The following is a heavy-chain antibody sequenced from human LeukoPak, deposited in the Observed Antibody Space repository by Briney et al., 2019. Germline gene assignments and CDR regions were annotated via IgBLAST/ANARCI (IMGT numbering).Heavy chain of an antibody. CDR2: IGIDSGNT. CDR3: ARDHNYAFDN. CDR1: GFIFRDYS. D-gene: IGHD5-24*01. Sequence: GGSLRLSCVASGFIFRDYSMNWVRQAPGKGLEWISYIGIDSGNTKYADSVKGRFTISGDNAKNSLYLQMYSLRVEDTAVYYCARDHNYAFDNWGQGTLVTVSS. J-gene: IGHJ4*02. V-gene: IGHV3-48*04.